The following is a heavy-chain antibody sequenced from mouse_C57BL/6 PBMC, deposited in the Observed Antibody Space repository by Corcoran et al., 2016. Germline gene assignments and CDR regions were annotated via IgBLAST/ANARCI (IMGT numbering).Heavy chain of an antibody. J-gene: IGHJ2*01. CDR1: GYTFTDYY. D-gene: IGHD4-1*01. CDR3: AWDFDY. Sequence: EVQLQQSGPELVKPGASVKISCKASGYTFTDYYMNWVKQSHGKSLEWFGDINPNNGGTSYNQKFKGKATLTVDKSSSTAYMELRSLTSEDSAVYYCAWDFDYWGQGTTLTVSS. CDR2: INPNNGGT. V-gene: IGHV1-26*01.